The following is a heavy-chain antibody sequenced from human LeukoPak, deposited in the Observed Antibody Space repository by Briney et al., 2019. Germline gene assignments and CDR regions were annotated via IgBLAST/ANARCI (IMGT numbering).Heavy chain of an antibody. CDR1: GYSFTSYW. V-gene: IGHV5-51*01. CDR2: IYPGDSDT. D-gene: IGHD6-13*01. CDR3: ARQKYSSSWYVWFDP. Sequence: GESLKISCQGSGYSFTSYWIGWVRQMPGKGLEWMGIIYPGDSDTRYSPSFQGQVTISADKSISTAYLQWSSLKASDTAMYYCARQKYSSSWYVWFDPWGQGTLVTVSS. J-gene: IGHJ5*02.